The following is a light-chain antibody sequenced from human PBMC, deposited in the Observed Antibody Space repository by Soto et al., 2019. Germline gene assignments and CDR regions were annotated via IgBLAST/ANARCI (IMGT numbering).Light chain of an antibody. CDR3: FSYTGSISFVV. J-gene: IGLJ2*01. CDR2: EVR. CDR1: SSDVGSYSL. Sequence: QSALTQPASVSGSPGQSITISCTGTSSDVGSYSLVSWYQQHPGKAPKLMIYEVRRRPSGVSNRFSGSKSGNTASLTISGLQAEDEADYYCFSYTGSISFVVLGGGTKVTVL. V-gene: IGLV2-23*02.